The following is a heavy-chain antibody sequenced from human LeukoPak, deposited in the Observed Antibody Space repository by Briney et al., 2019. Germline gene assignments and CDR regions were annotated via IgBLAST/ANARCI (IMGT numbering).Heavy chain of an antibody. CDR3: VREGSAYYTRGPFDI. Sequence: GGSLRLSCAASEFSVSSKYMSWVRQAPGKGLEWVSVISPSGSTYYADSAKGRFTISSDNSKNTLYLQMNSLTAEDTAVYYCVREGSAYYTRGPFDIWGQGTMVTVSS. V-gene: IGHV3-53*01. CDR1: EFSVSSKY. CDR2: ISPSGST. D-gene: IGHD3-3*01. J-gene: IGHJ3*02.